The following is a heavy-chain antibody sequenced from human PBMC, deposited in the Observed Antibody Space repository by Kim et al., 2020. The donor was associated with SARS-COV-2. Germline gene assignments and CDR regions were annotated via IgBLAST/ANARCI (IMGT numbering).Heavy chain of an antibody. CDR2: INHSGST. V-gene: IGHV4-34*01. J-gene: IGHJ5*02. CDR1: GGSFSGYY. D-gene: IGHD6-13*01. CDR3: ARGEYSSSWYGKHNWFDP. Sequence: SVTLSLTCAVYGGSFSGYYWSWIRQPPGKGLEWIGEINHSGSTNYNPSLKSRVTISVDTSKNQFSLKLSSVTAADTAVYYCARGEYSSSWYGKHNWFDPWGQGTLVTVSS.